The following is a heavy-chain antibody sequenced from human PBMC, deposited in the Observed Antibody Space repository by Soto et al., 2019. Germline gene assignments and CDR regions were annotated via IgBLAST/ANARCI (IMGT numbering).Heavy chain of an antibody. D-gene: IGHD2-21*02. CDR1: GYTFSSYA. J-gene: IGHJ4*02. CDR2: ISAYNGNT. CDR3: ARDRGAYCGGDCSESTDY. Sequence: ASVKVSCKASGYTFSSYAISWMRQAPGQGLEWMGWISAYNGNTNYAQKLQGRVTMTTDTSTSTAYMELRSLRSDDTAVYYCARDRGAYCGGDCSESTDYWGQGTLVTVSS. V-gene: IGHV1-18*01.